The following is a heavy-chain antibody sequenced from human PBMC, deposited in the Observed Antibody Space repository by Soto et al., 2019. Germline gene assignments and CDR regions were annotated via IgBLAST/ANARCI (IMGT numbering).Heavy chain of an antibody. CDR1: GGSISKTNW. J-gene: IGHJ4*02. CDR2: IYHSGTT. D-gene: IGHD6-13*01. V-gene: IGHV4-4*02. CDR3: AFPATADFDY. Sequence: XETLSLTCVVSGGSISKTNWWSWVRQPPGKGLEWIGEIYHSGTTHYSPSLQSRVTMSVDMSKNHFSLRLSSVTAADTAVYYCAFPATADFDYWGQGPQVTVSS.